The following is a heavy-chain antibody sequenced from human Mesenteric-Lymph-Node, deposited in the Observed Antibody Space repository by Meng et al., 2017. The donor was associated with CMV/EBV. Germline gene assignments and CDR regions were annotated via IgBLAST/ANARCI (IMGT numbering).Heavy chain of an antibody. D-gene: IGHD3-3*02. CDR3: ARDSIASALDY. CDR1: GFTFSDYA. J-gene: IGHJ4*02. CDR2: INLGGGTI. Sequence: GESLKISCAASGFTFSDYAMTWVRQAPGKGLEWVSTINLGGGTIYYADSVKGRFTISRDNAKNSLYLQMNSLRAEDTAVYYCARDSIASALDYWGQGILVTVSS. V-gene: IGHV3-48*03.